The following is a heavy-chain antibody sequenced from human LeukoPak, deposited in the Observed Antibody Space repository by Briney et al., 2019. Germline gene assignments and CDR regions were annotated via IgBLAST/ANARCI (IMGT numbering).Heavy chain of an antibody. CDR3: ARHYYYDSSGCLDY. CDR2: IIPILGIA. J-gene: IGHJ4*02. Sequence: GASVKVSCKASGYTFTSYGISWVRQAPGQGLEWMGRIIPILGIANYAQKFQGRVTITADKSTSTAYMELSSLRSEDTAVYYCARHYYYDSSGCLDYWGQGTLVTVSS. D-gene: IGHD3-22*01. CDR1: GYTFTSYG. V-gene: IGHV1-69*04.